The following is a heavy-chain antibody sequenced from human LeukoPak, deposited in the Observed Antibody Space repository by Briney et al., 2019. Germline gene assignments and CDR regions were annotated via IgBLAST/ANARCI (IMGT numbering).Heavy chain of an antibody. V-gene: IGHV3-30*02. Sequence: GGSLRLSCAASGFTFSSYGMHWVRQAPGKGLEWVAFIRYDGSNKYYADSVKGRFTISRDNSKNTLYLQMNSLRAEDTAVYYCAKGWSHVLRFLESFDYWGQGTLVTVSS. CDR2: IRYDGSNK. CDR1: GFTFSSYG. J-gene: IGHJ4*02. D-gene: IGHD3-3*01. CDR3: AKGWSHVLRFLESFDY.